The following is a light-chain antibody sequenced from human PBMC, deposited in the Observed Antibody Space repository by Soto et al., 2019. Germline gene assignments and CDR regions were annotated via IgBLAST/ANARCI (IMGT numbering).Light chain of an antibody. CDR3: CSYTTSNTRQIV. V-gene: IGLV2-14*01. J-gene: IGLJ1*01. CDR2: DVS. CDR1: SSDVGGYNY. Sequence: QSALIQPASVSGSPGQSITISCTGTSSDVGGYNYVSWYQQHPGKAPKFMIYDVSNRPSGVSNRFSGSKSGNTASLTISGLQAEDEADYYCCSYTTSNTRQIVFGTGTKLTVL.